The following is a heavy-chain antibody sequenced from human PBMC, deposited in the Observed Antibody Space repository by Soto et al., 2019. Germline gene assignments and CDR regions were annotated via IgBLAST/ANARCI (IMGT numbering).Heavy chain of an antibody. Sequence: ASVKVSCKASGYTFTSYGISWVRQAPGQGLEWMGWISAYNGNTNYAQKLQGRVTMTTDTSTSTAYMELRSLRSDDTAVYYCASWSGYKSSYYYYMDVWGKGTTVTVSS. J-gene: IGHJ6*03. CDR3: ASWSGYKSSYYYYMDV. V-gene: IGHV1-18*01. CDR1: GYTFTSYG. D-gene: IGHD3-3*01. CDR2: ISAYNGNT.